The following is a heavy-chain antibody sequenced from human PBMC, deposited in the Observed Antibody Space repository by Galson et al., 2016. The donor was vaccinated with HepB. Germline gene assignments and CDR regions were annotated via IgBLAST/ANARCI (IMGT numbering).Heavy chain of an antibody. CDR2: ISDNGGST. J-gene: IGHJ4*02. CDR1: GFTFSTYA. V-gene: IGHV3-23*01. CDR3: ARPVSADEGLGN. D-gene: IGHD2-8*01. Sequence: SLRLSCAASGFTFSTYAMNWVRQAPGKGLEWVSGISDNGGSTYYADSVRGRFTIARENAKNSLYLQMNSLRPEDTATYYCARPVSADEGLGNWGQGTLVTVSS.